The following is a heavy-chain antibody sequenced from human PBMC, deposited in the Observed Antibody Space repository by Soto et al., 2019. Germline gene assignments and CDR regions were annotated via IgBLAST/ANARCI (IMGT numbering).Heavy chain of an antibody. Sequence: PSETLSLTCAVYGGSFSAYYWSWIRQPPGKGLEWIGEINHSGGTSYNPSLKSRVTISGDTSKSQFSLKLTSVAAADRIVSYRARGSVDTVVSRGFYEFCGEGTQVTV. CDR2: INHSGGT. D-gene: IGHD3-22*01. CDR3: ARGSVDTVVSRGFYEF. J-gene: IGHJ4*02. CDR1: GGSFSAYY. V-gene: IGHV4-34*01.